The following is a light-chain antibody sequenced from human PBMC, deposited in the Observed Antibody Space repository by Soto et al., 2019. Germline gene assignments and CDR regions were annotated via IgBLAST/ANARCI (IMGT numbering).Light chain of an antibody. J-gene: IGKJ1*01. Sequence: DIQMTQSPSTLSGSVGDRVTITCRASQTISSWLAWYQQKPGKAPKLLIYKASTLKGGVPSRFSGTGSGTEFTLNISSLQPDHSATSYCQHYTSYSEAVGQAHKVDI. CDR2: KAS. CDR1: QTISSW. V-gene: IGKV1-5*03. CDR3: QHYTSYSEA.